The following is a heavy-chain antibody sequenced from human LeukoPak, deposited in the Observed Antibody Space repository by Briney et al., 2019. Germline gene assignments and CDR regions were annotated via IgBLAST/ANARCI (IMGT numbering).Heavy chain of an antibody. V-gene: IGHV1-69*06. D-gene: IGHD6-13*01. CDR2: IIPIFGTA. J-gene: IGHJ4*02. Sequence: ASVKVSCKASGGTFSIYAISWVRQAPGQGREWMGGIIPIFGTANYAQKLQGRDTITADKSTSTAYMELSSLRSEDTAVYYCARDYSSSWYFDPWGQGTLVTVSS. CDR3: ARDYSSSWYFDP. CDR1: GGTFSIYA.